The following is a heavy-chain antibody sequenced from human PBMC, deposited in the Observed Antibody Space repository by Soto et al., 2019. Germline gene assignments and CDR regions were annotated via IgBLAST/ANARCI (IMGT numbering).Heavy chain of an antibody. CDR1: DDSINSDKYY. J-gene: IGHJ4*02. Sequence: SETLSLTCSVSDDSINSDKYYWGWIRQPPGKGLEWIGSIYYRGNAYYNPSLQTRVTISLDKSRSQFSLKLNSVTAADSAVYFCPRLEGLATISYYFDFWGPGALVTVSS. CDR2: IYYRGNA. CDR3: PRLEGLATISYYFDF. V-gene: IGHV4-39*01. D-gene: IGHD3-9*01.